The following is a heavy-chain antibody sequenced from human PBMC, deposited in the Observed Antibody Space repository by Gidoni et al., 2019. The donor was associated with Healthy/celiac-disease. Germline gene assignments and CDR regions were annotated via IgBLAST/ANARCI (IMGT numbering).Heavy chain of an antibody. CDR2: IYTSGST. D-gene: IGHD3-22*01. CDR3: ARDPTYYYDSSGRGAFDI. CDR1: GGSISSGSYY. J-gene: IGHJ3*02. V-gene: IGHV4-61*02. Sequence: GPGLVKPSQTLSLTCTVSGGSISSGSYYWSWIRQPAGKGLEWIGRIYTSGSTHYNPSLKRLVTISVDTSKNQFSLKLSSVTAADTAVDYCARDPTYYYDSSGRGAFDIWGQGTMVTVSS.